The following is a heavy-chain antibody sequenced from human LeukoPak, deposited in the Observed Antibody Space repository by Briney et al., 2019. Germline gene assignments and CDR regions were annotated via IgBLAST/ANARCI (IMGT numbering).Heavy chain of an antibody. CDR3: ARGEWDYMSGGYYYYMDV. D-gene: IGHD1-26*01. Sequence: ASVKVSCKASGGTFSSYAISWVRQAPGQGLEWMGGIIPIFGTANYAQKFQGRVTITGDESTSTAYMELSSLRSEDTAVYYCARGEWDYMSGGYYYYMDVWGKGTTVTVSS. CDR2: IIPIFGTA. J-gene: IGHJ6*03. CDR1: GGTFSSYA. V-gene: IGHV1-69*13.